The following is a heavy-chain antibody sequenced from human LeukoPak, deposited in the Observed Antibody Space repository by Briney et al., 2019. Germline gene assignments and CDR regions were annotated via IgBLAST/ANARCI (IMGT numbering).Heavy chain of an antibody. J-gene: IGHJ6*02. CDR2: ISGSAGST. D-gene: IGHD6-6*01. Sequence: GGSLRLSCAVSGFSFSNHWMSWVRQAPGKGLEWVSAISGSAGSTYYGDSVKGRFTISRDNSMNTLYLQMNSLRAADTAVYYCAKDSSSSNYYYGLDVWGQGTTVTVSS. CDR3: AKDSSSSNYYYGLDV. CDR1: GFSFSNHW. V-gene: IGHV3-23*01.